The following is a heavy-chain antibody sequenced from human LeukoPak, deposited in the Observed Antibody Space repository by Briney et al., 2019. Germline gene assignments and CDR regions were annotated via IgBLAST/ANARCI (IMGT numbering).Heavy chain of an antibody. CDR1: GYTFTAYY. J-gene: IGHJ3*01. D-gene: IGHD1-1*01. CDR2: INPNSGDT. CDR3: ARDPPGTTAFDL. V-gene: IGHV1-2*02. Sequence: VASVQVSCKASGYTFTAYYIHWVRQAPRHGLEWMGWINPNSGDTDYSQKFQGRVTMTRDTSISTTYMEVSRLTADDTAMFYCARDPPGTTAFDLWGQGTMVTVSS.